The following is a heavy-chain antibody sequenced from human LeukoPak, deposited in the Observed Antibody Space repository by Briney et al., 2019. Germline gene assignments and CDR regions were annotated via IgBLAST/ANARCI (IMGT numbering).Heavy chain of an antibody. Sequence: GSLRLSCAASGFTFSSYAMHWVRQAPGKGLEWVAVISYDGSNKYYADSVKGRFTISRDNSKNTLYLQMNSLRAEDTAVYYCAKDRGYYDSSGLGGAFDIWGQGTTVTVSS. CDR1: GFTFSSYA. D-gene: IGHD3-22*01. V-gene: IGHV3-30-3*01. CDR3: AKDRGYYDSSGLGGAFDI. J-gene: IGHJ3*02. CDR2: ISYDGSNK.